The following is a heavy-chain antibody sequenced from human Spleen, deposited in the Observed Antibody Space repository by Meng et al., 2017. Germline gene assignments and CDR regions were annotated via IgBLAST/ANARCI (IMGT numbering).Heavy chain of an antibody. CDR1: GGTFSSYA. D-gene: IGHD6-13*01. Sequence: ASVKVSCKASGGTFSSYAISWVRQAPGQGLEWMAWNNAGNGNTKYSQKFQGRVTITWDTSASTAYMELNSLGSDDTTVYYCARGWYSNWFDPWGQGTLVTVSS. CDR2: NNAGNGNT. CDR3: ARGWYSNWFDP. V-gene: IGHV1-3*01. J-gene: IGHJ5*02.